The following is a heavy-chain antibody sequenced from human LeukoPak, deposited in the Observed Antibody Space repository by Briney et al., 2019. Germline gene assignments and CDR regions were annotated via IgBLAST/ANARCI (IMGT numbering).Heavy chain of an antibody. J-gene: IGHJ4*02. CDR3: ARSRSYDYVWGSYRRFWYFDY. CDR1: GGSFSGYY. Sequence: SETLSLTCAVYGGSFSGYYWSWIRQPPGKGLEWIGEINHSGSTNYNPSLKSRVTISVDTSKNQFSLKLSSATAADTAVYYCARSRSYDYVWGSYRRFWYFDYWGQGTLVTVSS. D-gene: IGHD3-16*02. V-gene: IGHV4-34*01. CDR2: INHSGST.